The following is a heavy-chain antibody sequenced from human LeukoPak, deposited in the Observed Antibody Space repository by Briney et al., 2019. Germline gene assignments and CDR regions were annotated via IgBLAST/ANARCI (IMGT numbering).Heavy chain of an antibody. CDR1: GFTFSNYA. CDR2: ISSSGGGT. V-gene: IGHV3-23*01. Sequence: PGGSLRLSCAASGFTFSNYAMSWVRQAPGKGLEWVSSISSSGGGTYYADSVKGRFTISRDSSKNTLSLQMNSLKAEDTAVYYCAKINSGSYTDYWGQGTLVTVSS. D-gene: IGHD1-26*01. CDR3: AKINSGSYTDY. J-gene: IGHJ4*02.